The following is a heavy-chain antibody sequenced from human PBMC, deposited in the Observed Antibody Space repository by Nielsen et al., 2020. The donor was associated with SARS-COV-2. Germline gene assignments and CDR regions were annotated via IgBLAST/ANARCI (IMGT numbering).Heavy chain of an antibody. Sequence: GESLKISCAASGFTFSSYWMSWVRQAPGKGLEWVANIKQDGSEKYYVDSVKGRFTISRDNSKNTLYLQMNSLRAEDTAVYYCAKDRHSSSCLDYWGQGTLVTVSS. V-gene: IGHV3-7*01. J-gene: IGHJ4*02. D-gene: IGHD6-13*01. CDR3: AKDRHSSSCLDY. CDR2: IKQDGSEK. CDR1: GFTFSSYW.